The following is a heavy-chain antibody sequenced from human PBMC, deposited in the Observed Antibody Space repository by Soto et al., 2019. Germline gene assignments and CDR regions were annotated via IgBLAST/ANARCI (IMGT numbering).Heavy chain of an antibody. CDR1: GFTFSSYA. CDR2: ISGSGGST. D-gene: IGHD6-6*01. CDR3: AKDEPINSSSAGDAFDI. J-gene: IGHJ3*02. V-gene: IGHV3-23*01. Sequence: GGSLRLSCAASGFTFSSYAMSWVRQAPGKGLEWVSAISGSGGSTYYADSVKGRFTISRDNSKNTLYLQMNSLRAEDTAVYYCAKDEPINSSSAGDAFDIWGQGTMVTVSS.